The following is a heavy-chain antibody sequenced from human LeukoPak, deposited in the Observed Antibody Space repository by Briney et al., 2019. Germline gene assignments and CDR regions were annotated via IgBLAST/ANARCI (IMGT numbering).Heavy chain of an antibody. V-gene: IGHV3-48*03. J-gene: IGHJ4*02. CDR3: ARDPFYYDSSGDDGLNY. CDR1: GFTFSSYE. D-gene: IGHD3-22*01. Sequence: GGSLRLSCAASGFTFSSYEMNWVRQAPGKGLEWVSYISSSGSTIYYADSVKGRFTISRDNAKNSLYLQMNSLRAGDTAVYYCARDPFYYDSSGDDGLNYWGQGTLVTVSS. CDR2: ISSSGSTI.